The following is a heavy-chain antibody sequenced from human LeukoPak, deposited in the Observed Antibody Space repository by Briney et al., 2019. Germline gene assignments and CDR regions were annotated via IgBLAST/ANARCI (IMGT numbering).Heavy chain of an antibody. CDR1: GGSISSGSYY. Sequence: PSETLSLTCTVSGGSISSGSYYWSWIRQPAGKGLEWIGRICTSGSTNYNPSLKSRVTISVDTSKNQFSLKLSSVTAADTAVYFCARGPYSYDSSGAFDIWGQGTMVTVSS. D-gene: IGHD3-22*01. J-gene: IGHJ3*02. CDR2: ICTSGST. CDR3: ARGPYSYDSSGAFDI. V-gene: IGHV4-61*02.